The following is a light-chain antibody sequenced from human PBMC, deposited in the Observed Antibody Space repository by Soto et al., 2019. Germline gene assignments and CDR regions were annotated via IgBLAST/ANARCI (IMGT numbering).Light chain of an antibody. Sequence: QSALTQPASVSGSPGQSITISCTGTSSDVGGYNSVSWYQQHPGKAPKLMIYEVSNRPSGVSHRFSGSKSGNTASLTISELQAEDEADYYCSSFTSITTYVFGTGTKVTVL. V-gene: IGLV2-14*01. CDR3: SSFTSITTYV. CDR2: EVS. CDR1: SSDVGGYNS. J-gene: IGLJ1*01.